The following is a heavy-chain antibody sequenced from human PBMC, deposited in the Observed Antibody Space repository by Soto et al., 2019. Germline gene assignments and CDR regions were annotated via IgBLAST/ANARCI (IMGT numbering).Heavy chain of an antibody. V-gene: IGHV4-59*01. CDR3: AREWGLLPYYVMNV. J-gene: IGHJ6*02. D-gene: IGHD7-27*01. CDR1: GSYISTSC. CDR2: IYSSGRT. Sequence: SETLYLTCPFSGSYISTSCWSWIRLPPGKGLEWIGYIYSSGRTKYNPSLQSRVTISVDTSKNDFSLNLSSVTAADTAVYFCAREWGLLPYYVMNVWGHGTAVTVSS.